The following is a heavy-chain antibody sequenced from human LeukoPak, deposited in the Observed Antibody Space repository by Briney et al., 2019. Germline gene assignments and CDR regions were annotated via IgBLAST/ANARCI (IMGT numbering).Heavy chain of an antibody. J-gene: IGHJ4*02. D-gene: IGHD3-16*02. CDR1: GYTFTAYY. Sequence: ASVKISCKASGYTFTAYYIHWVRQAPGQGLEWMGWINSDTGGTNYAQKFQGRVTMTRDTSITTAYMELRRLSSDDTAVYYCARAIPSQYGYAWGSYRPFDYWGQGTLVTVSS. CDR3: ARAIPSQYGYAWGSYRPFDY. CDR2: INSDTGGT. V-gene: IGHV1-2*02.